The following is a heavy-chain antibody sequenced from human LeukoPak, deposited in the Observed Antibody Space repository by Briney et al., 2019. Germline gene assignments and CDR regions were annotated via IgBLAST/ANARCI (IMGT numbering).Heavy chain of an antibody. CDR1: GFTFSSYG. J-gene: IGHJ4*02. D-gene: IGHD4-17*01. Sequence: PGGSLRLSCAASGFTFSSYGMHWVRQPPGKGLEWVAVIWYDGSNKYYADSVKGRFTISRDNSKNTLYLQMNSLRAEDTAVYYCAKETTVRYFDYWGQGTLVTVSS. CDR2: IWYDGSNK. V-gene: IGHV3-33*06. CDR3: AKETTVRYFDY.